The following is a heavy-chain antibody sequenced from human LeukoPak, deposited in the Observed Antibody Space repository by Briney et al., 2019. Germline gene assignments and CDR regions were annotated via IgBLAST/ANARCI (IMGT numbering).Heavy chain of an antibody. CDR2: IRYDGSNK. V-gene: IGHV3-30*02. D-gene: IGHD6-19*01. CDR3: AKDRPYGYSSGWPPNTQEPIDY. Sequence: GGSLRLSCAASGFTFSSYGMHWVRQAPGKGLEWVAFIRYDGSNKYYADSVKGRFTISRDNSKNTLYLQMNSLRAEDTAVYYCAKDRPYGYSSGWPPNTQEPIDYWGQGTLVTVSS. CDR1: GFTFSSYG. J-gene: IGHJ4*02.